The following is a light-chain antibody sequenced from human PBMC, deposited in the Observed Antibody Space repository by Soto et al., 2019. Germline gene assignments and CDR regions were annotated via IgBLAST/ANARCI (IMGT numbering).Light chain of an antibody. J-gene: IGKJ1*01. CDR1: QTFGRW. CDR3: QQYNIYLWT. V-gene: IGKV1-5*03. CDR2: EAS. Sequence: DIQMTQSPSTLSASVGDRVTITCRASQTFGRWLAWFQQKPGKAPKLLIYEASNLQSGVPSRFSGSGSGTKFTLTISSLQPDDFATYYCQQYNIYLWTFGQGTKVDI.